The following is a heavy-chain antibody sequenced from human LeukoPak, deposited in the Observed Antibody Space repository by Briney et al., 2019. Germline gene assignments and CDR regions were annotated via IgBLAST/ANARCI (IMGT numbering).Heavy chain of an antibody. CDR3: ATTGSSGWYQGFHY. CDR1: GGFISNTGYN. Sequence: SETLSLTCAVSGGFISNTGYNWGWIRQTPGKGLEWIGSIYYSGSPYYNPSLKSRVTISVDTSKNQFSLKYTSVTAADTAVYYGATTGSSGWYQGFHYWRQGTLVTVSS. V-gene: IGHV4-39*01. D-gene: IGHD6-19*01. J-gene: IGHJ4*02. CDR2: IYYSGSP.